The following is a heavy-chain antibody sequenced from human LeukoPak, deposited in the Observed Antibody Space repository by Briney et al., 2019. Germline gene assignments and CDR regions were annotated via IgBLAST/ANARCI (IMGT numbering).Heavy chain of an antibody. J-gene: IGHJ4*02. V-gene: IGHV4-38-2*02. CDR1: GYSISSGYY. D-gene: IGHD2-2*01. Sequence: SETLSLTCTVSGYSISSGYYWGWIRQPPGKGLEWIGSIYYSGSTYYNPSLKSRVTISVDTSKNQFSLKLSSVTAADTAVYYCARVPAATNFDYWGQGTLVTVSS. CDR3: ARVPAATNFDY. CDR2: IYYSGST.